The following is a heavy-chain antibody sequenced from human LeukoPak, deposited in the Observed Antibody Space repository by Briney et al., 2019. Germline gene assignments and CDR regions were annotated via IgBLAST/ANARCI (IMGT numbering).Heavy chain of an antibody. V-gene: IGHV3-21*01. CDR1: GFTFSSYS. CDR2: ISSSSSYI. J-gene: IGHJ4*02. CDR3: ARGLGNYYSLDY. D-gene: IGHD1-26*01. Sequence: GGSLRLSCAASGFTFSSYSMNWVRQAPGKGLEWVSSISSSSSYIYYADSVKGRFTISRDNAKNTLYLQMNSLRAEDTAVYYCARGLGNYYSLDYWGQGTLVTVSS.